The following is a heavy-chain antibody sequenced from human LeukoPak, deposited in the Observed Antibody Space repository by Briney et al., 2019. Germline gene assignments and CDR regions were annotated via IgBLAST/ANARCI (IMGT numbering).Heavy chain of an antibody. D-gene: IGHD3-16*02. CDR2: ISYDGSNK. CDR1: GVTFSSYG. Sequence: GRSLRLSCAASGVTFSSYGMHWVRQAPGKGLEWVAVISYDGSNKYYADSVKGRFTISRDNSKNTLYLQMNSLRAEDAAVYYCAKLGSGLRLGELSTRIDYWGQGTLVTVSS. CDR3: AKLGSGLRLGELSTRIDY. J-gene: IGHJ4*02. V-gene: IGHV3-30*18.